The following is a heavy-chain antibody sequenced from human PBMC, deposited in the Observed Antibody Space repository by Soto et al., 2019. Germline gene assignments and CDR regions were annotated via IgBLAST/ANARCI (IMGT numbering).Heavy chain of an antibody. D-gene: IGHD6-13*01. CDR1: GGSISSNY. Sequence: SETLSLTCTVSGGSISSNYWTWVRQPPGKGLEWIGYVYNSGSTNYNPSLKSRVTISEDTSRSQFSLKVNSMSAADAAVYYCARYRREAVAGYTLDYWGQGILVSVSS. CDR2: VYNSGST. V-gene: IGHV4-59*01. J-gene: IGHJ4*02. CDR3: ARYRREAVAGYTLDY.